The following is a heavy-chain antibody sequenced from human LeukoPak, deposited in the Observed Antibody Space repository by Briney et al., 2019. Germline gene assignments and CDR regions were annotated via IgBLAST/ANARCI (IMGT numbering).Heavy chain of an antibody. CDR1: GFTFTTYW. CDR3: AKVAKYYYGPETYYFFEQ. J-gene: IGHJ4*02. Sequence: PGGSLRLSCAASGFTFTTYWMSWVRQAPGKGLEWVANINQDGTEKYYVDSVKGRFTISRDYAKKSLFLQMNSLRVEDTAVYYCAKVAKYYYGPETYYFFEQWGQGTPVTAAS. D-gene: IGHD3-10*01. CDR2: INQDGTEK. V-gene: IGHV3-7*01.